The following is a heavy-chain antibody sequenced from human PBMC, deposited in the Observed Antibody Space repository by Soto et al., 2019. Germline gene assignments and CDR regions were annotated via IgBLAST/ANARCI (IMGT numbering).Heavy chain of an antibody. CDR1: GGSIISGGYY. Sequence: TLSLTCTVSGGSIISGGYYWIWIRQHPGKGLEWIGYIYHSGSTYYNPSLKSRVTISVDRSKNQFSLKLSSVTAADTAVYYCARGNVVAIDYWGQGTLVTVSS. J-gene: IGHJ4*02. V-gene: IGHV4-30-2*01. D-gene: IGHD2-21*01. CDR2: IYHSGST. CDR3: ARGNVVAIDY.